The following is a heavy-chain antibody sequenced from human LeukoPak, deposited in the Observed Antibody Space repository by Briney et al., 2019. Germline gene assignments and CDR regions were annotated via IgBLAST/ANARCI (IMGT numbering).Heavy chain of an antibody. CDR3: ARVYGSGKLKHYDY. V-gene: IGHV1-2*02. D-gene: IGHD3-10*01. CDR1: GYTFTGYC. CDR2: INPNSGGT. J-gene: IGHJ4*02. Sequence: ASVKVSCKASGYTFTGYCMHWVRQAPGQGLEWMGWINPNSGGTNYAQKFQGRVTMTRDTSISTAYMELSRLRSDDTAVYYCARVYGSGKLKHYDYWGQGTLVTVSS.